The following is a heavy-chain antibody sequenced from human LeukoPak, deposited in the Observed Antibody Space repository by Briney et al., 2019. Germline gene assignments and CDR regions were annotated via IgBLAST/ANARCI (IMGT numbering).Heavy chain of an antibody. D-gene: IGHD3-22*01. V-gene: IGHV3-66*01. J-gene: IGHJ4*02. Sequence: GGSLRLSCAASGFTVSSNYMSWVRQAPGKGLEWASVIYSGGSTYYADSVKGRFTISRDNSKNTLYLQMNSLRAEDTAVYYCAKVDYYYDSSGYLPFDYWGQGTLVTVSS. CDR3: AKVDYYYDSSGYLPFDY. CDR2: IYSGGST. CDR1: GFTVSSNY.